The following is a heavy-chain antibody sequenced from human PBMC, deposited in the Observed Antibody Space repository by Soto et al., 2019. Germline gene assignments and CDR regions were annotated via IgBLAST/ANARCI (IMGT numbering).Heavy chain of an antibody. CDR3: ARRIAARPRLQMRYYYYYMDV. Sequence: SETLSLTCTVSGGSISSGDYYWSWIRQPPGKGLEWIGYIYYSGSTYYNPSLKSRVTISVDTSKNQFSLKLSSVTAADTAVYYCARRIAARPRLQMRYYYYYMDVWGKGTTVTVSS. CDR2: IYYSGST. J-gene: IGHJ6*03. CDR1: GGSISSGDYY. V-gene: IGHV4-30-4*01. D-gene: IGHD6-6*01.